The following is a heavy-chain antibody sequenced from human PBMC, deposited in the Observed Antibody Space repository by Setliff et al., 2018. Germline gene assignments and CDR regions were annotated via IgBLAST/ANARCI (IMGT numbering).Heavy chain of an antibody. CDR3: AKDKSHRGYSYYGMDV. V-gene: IGHV3-9*01. J-gene: IGHJ6*02. CDR1: GFTFDDYA. CDR2: ISWNSGSI. D-gene: IGHD5-18*01. Sequence: QPGGSLRLSCAASGFTFDDYAMHWVRQAPGKGLEWVSGISWNSGSIGYADSVKGRFTISRDNAKNSLYLQMNSLRAEDTALYYCAKDKSHRGYSYYGMDVWGQGTTVTVSS.